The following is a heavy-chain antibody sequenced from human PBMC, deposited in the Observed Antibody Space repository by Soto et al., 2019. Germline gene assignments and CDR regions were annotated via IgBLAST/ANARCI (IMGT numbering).Heavy chain of an antibody. D-gene: IGHD3-22*01. J-gene: IGHJ4*02. CDR2: ISYDGNNE. V-gene: IGHV3-30*18. CDR1: GFIFSAYG. Sequence: VPLVESGGGVVQPGRSLRLSCAASGFIFSAYGIHWVRQAPGKGLEWVAVISYDGNNEHYADSVKGRFTISRDNSKNTLFLQMSSLGAEDTAVYYCAKDTYYHDTTGYYVFDYWGQGTLVTVSS. CDR3: AKDTYYHDTTGYYVFDY.